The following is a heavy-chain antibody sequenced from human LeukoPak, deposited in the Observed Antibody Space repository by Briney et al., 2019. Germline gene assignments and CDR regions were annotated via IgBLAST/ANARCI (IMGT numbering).Heavy chain of an antibody. Sequence: GGSLRLSCAASGFTFSSYVMFWVCQAPGKGLEWVAAISSDGNNKYYADSVKGRFTISRDNSKNTLDVQMNSLRGEDTAVYYCARENQRSSGSAGFFDYRGQGALVTVSS. CDR1: GFTFSSYV. V-gene: IGHV3-30*04. D-gene: IGHD6-25*01. CDR2: ISSDGNNK. J-gene: IGHJ4*02. CDR3: ARENQRSSGSAGFFDY.